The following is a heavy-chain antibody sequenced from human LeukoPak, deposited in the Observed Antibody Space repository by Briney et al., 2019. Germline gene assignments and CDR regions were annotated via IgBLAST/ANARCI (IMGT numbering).Heavy chain of an antibody. D-gene: IGHD2-21*02. CDR1: GFTFSSYS. J-gene: IGHJ4*02. CDR2: ISSSSSYI. Sequence: PGGSLRLSCAASGFTFSSYSMNWVRQAPGKGLEWVSSISSSSSYIYYADSVKGRFTISRDNAKNSLYLQMNSLRAEDTAVYYCARDSPPYCGGDCYPDYWGQGTLVTVSS. V-gene: IGHV3-21*01. CDR3: ARDSPPYCGGDCYPDY.